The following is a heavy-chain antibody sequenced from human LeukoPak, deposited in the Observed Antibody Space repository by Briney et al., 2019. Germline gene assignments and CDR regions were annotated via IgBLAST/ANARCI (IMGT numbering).Heavy chain of an antibody. D-gene: IGHD6-13*01. CDR3: AKVGPASGSRWTGSDY. CDR2: ISGGAGTT. J-gene: IGHJ4*02. CDR1: GFTVSNYA. Sequence: GGSLRLSCAASGFTVSNYAMSWVRQAPGKGLEWVSGISGGAGTTNYADSVKGRFTISRDNSKNTLSMQMKNLRAEDTAVYYCAKVGPASGSRWTGSDYWGQGILVTVSS. V-gene: IGHV3-23*01.